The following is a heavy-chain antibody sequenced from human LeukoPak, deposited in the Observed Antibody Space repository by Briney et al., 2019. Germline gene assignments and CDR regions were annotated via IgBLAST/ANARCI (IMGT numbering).Heavy chain of an antibody. CDR1: GYTFTSYG. CDR3: ARNNPYYDFWSGPLYYYYMDV. D-gene: IGHD3-3*01. Sequence: ASVKVSCKASGYTFTSYGISWVRQAPGPGLEWMGWISAYYGNTNYAQKLQGRVTMTTDTSTSTAYMELRSLRSDDTAVYYCARNNPYYDFWSGPLYYYYMDVWGKGTTVTVSS. V-gene: IGHV1-18*01. J-gene: IGHJ6*03. CDR2: ISAYYGNT.